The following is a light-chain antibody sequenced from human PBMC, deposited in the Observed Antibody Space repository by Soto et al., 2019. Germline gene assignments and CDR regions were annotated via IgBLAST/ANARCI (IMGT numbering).Light chain of an antibody. Sequence: DIHLTQSPSSLSASVGDRVTITCRASQAITTTLAWYQQKPGHPPRLLIYEASTLHSGVPSRFSGRKVGTQFILTIDSLQPEDFATYYCQQVKSYPRTFGGGTKVEIK. J-gene: IGKJ4*01. CDR3: QQVKSYPRT. CDR1: QAITTT. CDR2: EAS. V-gene: IGKV1-9*01.